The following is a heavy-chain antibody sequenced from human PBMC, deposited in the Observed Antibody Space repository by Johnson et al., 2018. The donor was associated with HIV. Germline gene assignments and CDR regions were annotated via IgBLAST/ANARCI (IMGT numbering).Heavy chain of an antibody. CDR3: ARDLRCDAAFDI. CDR2: IKQDGSEK. Sequence: EVQLVESGGGLVQPGGSLRLSCAASGFTFSSYWMSWVRQAPGKGLEWVANIKQDGSEKYYVESVKGRFTISRDNAKNSLYLQMNSRRAEEPAVYYFARDLRCDAAFDIWGQGTMVTVSS. V-gene: IGHV3-7*05. J-gene: IGHJ3*02. D-gene: IGHD2-21*01. CDR1: GFTFSSYW.